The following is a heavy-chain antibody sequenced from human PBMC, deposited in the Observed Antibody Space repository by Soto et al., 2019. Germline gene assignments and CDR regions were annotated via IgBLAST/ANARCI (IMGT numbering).Heavy chain of an antibody. CDR1: GFTFSSYW. V-gene: IGHV3-7*01. CDR3: ARELIVVVPAAYDY. CDR2: IKQDGSEK. Sequence: GGSLRLSCAASGFTFSSYWMSWVRQAPGKGLEWVANIKQDGSEKYYVNSVKGRFTISTDNAKNPLYLQMNSLRAEETAVYYCARELIVVVPAAYDYWGQGTLVTVSS. D-gene: IGHD2-2*01. J-gene: IGHJ4*02.